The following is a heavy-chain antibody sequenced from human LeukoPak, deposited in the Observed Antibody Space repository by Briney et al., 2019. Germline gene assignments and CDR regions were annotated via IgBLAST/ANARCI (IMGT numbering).Heavy chain of an antibody. D-gene: IGHD3-22*01. CDR2: IIPILGIA. CDR3: ARGNDNYYDSSGSFDY. J-gene: IGHJ4*02. Sequence: SVKVSCKASGGTFSSYAISWVRQAPGQGLEWMGRIIPILGIANYAQKFQGRVTTTADKSTSTAYMELSSLRSEDTAVYYCARGNDNYYDSSGSFDYWGQGTLVTVSS. V-gene: IGHV1-69*04. CDR1: GGTFSSYA.